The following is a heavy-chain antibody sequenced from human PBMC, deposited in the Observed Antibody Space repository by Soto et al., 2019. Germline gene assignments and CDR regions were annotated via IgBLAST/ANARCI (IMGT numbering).Heavy chain of an antibody. CDR2: IYSGGST. Sequence: GGSLRLSCAASGFNVSSNYMSWVRQAPGKGLEWVSVIYSGGSTYYADSVKGRFTISRDNSKNTLYLQMNSLRAEDTAVYYCAASNDIAAAGILFDPWGQGTLVTVSS. J-gene: IGHJ5*02. CDR3: AASNDIAAAGILFDP. V-gene: IGHV3-66*01. D-gene: IGHD6-13*01. CDR1: GFNVSSNY.